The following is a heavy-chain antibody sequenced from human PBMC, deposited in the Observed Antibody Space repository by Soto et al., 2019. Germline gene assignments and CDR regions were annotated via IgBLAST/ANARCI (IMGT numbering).Heavy chain of an antibody. J-gene: IGHJ5*02. CDR3: ASYYDFWSGPYFDP. CDR1: GGSFSGYY. D-gene: IGHD3-3*01. Sequence: PSETLSLTCAVYGGSFSGYYWSWIRQPPGKGLEWIGVINHSGSTNYNPSLKSRVTISVDTSKNQFSLKLSSVTAADTAVYYCASYYDFWSGPYFDPWGQGTLVTVSS. CDR2: INHSGST. V-gene: IGHV4-34*01.